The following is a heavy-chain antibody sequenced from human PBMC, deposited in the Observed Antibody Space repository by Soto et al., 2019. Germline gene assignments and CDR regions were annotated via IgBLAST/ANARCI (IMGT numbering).Heavy chain of an antibody. CDR3: ARIVVVVAATDYYGMDV. J-gene: IGHJ6*02. D-gene: IGHD2-15*01. Sequence: ASVKVSCKASGYTFTSYAMHWVRQAPGQRLEWMGWINAGNGNTKYSQKFQGRVTITRDTSASTAYMELSSLRSEDTAVYYCARIVVVVAATDYYGMDVWGQGXTVTVYS. V-gene: IGHV1-3*01. CDR2: INAGNGNT. CDR1: GYTFTSYA.